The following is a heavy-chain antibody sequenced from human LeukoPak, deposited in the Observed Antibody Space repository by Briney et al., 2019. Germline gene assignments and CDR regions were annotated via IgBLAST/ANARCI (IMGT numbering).Heavy chain of an antibody. CDR1: GFSVSNNY. CDR2: IKGKNAGGTT. Sequence: GGSLRLSCAASGFSVSNNYMSWVRQAPGKGLEWVGRIKGKNAGGTTDYVASVKGRFTISRDESKNTLYLQMNSLKIEDTGVYYCTGPPDWGQGTMVTVSS. J-gene: IGHJ4*02. CDR3: TGPPD. V-gene: IGHV3-15*01.